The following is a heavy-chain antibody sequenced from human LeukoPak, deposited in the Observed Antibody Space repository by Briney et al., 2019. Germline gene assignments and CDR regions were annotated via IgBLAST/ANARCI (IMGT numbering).Heavy chain of an antibody. Sequence: GGSLRLSCAASGITFGSHGMSWVRQAPGKGLEWVSSISGSGGSADYADSVKGRFTISRDNSKNTLFLQMNSLRAEDTAVYYCAKNSGSWYYFEYWGQGTPVTVSS. CDR1: GITFGSHG. CDR2: ISGSGGSA. V-gene: IGHV3-23*01. D-gene: IGHD6-13*01. CDR3: AKNSGSWYYFEY. J-gene: IGHJ4*02.